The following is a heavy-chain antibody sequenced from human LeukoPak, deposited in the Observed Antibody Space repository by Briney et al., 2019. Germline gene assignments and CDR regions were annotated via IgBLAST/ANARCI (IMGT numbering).Heavy chain of an antibody. Sequence: GGSLRLSCAASGFTFSSYAMSWVRQAPGKGLEWVSGISGSGDNTYYADSVKGRFTISRDNSKNTLYVQVNSLGTEDTAAYYCAKGSYYDSSGSFYFDYWGQGTLVTVFS. CDR1: GFTFSSYA. J-gene: IGHJ4*02. D-gene: IGHD3-22*01. CDR3: AKGSYYDSSGSFYFDY. V-gene: IGHV3-23*01. CDR2: ISGSGDNT.